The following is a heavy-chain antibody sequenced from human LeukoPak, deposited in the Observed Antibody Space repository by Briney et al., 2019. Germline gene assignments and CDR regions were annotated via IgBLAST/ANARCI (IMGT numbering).Heavy chain of an antibody. D-gene: IGHD5-18*01. CDR2: IRSKAYGGTT. J-gene: IGHJ6*02. V-gene: IGHV3-49*04. CDR1: GFTFGDHA. Sequence: GGSLRLSCITSGFTFGDHAMSWVRQAPAKGLEWVGFIRSKAYGGTTEYAASVKGRFTISRGDSKSIAYLQMNSLKTEDTAVYYYTRGPIHLWIHSGMDVWGQGTTVTVSS. CDR3: TRGPIHLWIHSGMDV.